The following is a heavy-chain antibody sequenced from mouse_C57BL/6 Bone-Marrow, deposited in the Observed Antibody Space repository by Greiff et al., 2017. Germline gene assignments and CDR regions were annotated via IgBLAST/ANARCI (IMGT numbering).Heavy chain of an antibody. Sequence: VQLQQPGAELVKPGASVTMSCKASGYTFTSYWITWVKQRPGQGLEWIGDIYPGSGSTNYNEKFKGKATLTVDTTSSTAYMQLSSLTSEDSAVYDSARPYYSNYWYFDVWGKGTTVTVSS. CDR1: GYTFTSYW. CDR2: IYPGSGST. J-gene: IGHJ1*03. CDR3: ARPYYSNYWYFDV. D-gene: IGHD2-5*01. V-gene: IGHV1-55*01.